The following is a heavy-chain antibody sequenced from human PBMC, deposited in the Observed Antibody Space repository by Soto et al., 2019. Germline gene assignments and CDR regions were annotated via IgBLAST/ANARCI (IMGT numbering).Heavy chain of an antibody. CDR3: ARDWAARLNFDI. Sequence: PGGSLRLSCAASGFTFSSYGMHWVRQAPGKGLEWVAVIWYDGSNKYYADSVKGRFTISRDNSKNTLYLQMNSLRAEDTAVYYCARDWAARLNFDIWGQGTMVTVSS. V-gene: IGHV3-33*01. CDR1: GFTFSSYG. D-gene: IGHD6-6*01. CDR2: IWYDGSNK. J-gene: IGHJ3*02.